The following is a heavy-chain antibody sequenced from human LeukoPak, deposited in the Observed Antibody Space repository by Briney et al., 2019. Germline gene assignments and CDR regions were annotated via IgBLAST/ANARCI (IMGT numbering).Heavy chain of an antibody. V-gene: IGHV3-7*01. CDR2: IKQDGSDK. J-gene: IGHJ5*01. CDR3: ARVGENYHFWTGYTSRFFDS. Sequence: GGSLRLSCAASGFTFSSYRMSWVRQAPGKGLEWVANIKQDGSDKYYGDSVKGRFTISRDNAKNSLYLHMNSLRAEDTAVYYCARVGENYHFWTGYTSRFFDSWGQGTLVTVSS. CDR1: GFTFSSYR. D-gene: IGHD3-3*01.